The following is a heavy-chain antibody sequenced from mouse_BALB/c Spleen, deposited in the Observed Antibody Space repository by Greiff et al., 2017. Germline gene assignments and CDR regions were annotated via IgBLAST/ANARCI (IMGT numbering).Heavy chain of an antibody. Sequence: EVKLVESGGDLVKPGGSLKLSCAASGFTFSSYGMSWVRQTPDKRLEWVATISSGGSYTYYPDSVKGRFTISRDNARNILYLQMSSLRSEDTAMYYCARVLGFAYWGQGTLVTVSA. J-gene: IGHJ3*01. CDR3: ARVLGFAY. CDR1: GFTFSSYG. V-gene: IGHV5-6*01. CDR2: ISSGGSYT.